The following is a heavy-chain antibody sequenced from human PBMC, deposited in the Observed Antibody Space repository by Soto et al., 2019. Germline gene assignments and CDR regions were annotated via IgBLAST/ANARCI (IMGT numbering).Heavy chain of an antibody. J-gene: IGHJ6*02. Sequence: QVQLVQSGVEVKKSGASVKVSCKASGYTFTTFGISWVRQAPGQGLEWMGWISTYNGDTNYAQKFQDRVTMTTDTSTNTVYMELRSIRSDDTAVYYCAREGVATYYYYGMDVWGQGTTVTVSS. D-gene: IGHD2-15*01. V-gene: IGHV1-18*01. CDR1: GYTFTTFG. CDR2: ISTYNGDT. CDR3: AREGVATYYYYGMDV.